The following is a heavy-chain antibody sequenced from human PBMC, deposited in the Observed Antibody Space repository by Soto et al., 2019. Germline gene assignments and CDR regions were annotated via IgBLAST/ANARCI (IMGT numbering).Heavy chain of an antibody. D-gene: IGHD5-12*01. CDR3: ARGRSWIESYYYMDV. CDR1: GFTFSSYG. Sequence: TGGSLRLSCAAAGFTFSSYGMHWVRQAPGKGLEWVAVIWYDGSNKYYADSVKGRFTISRDNSKNTLYLQMNSLRAEDTAVYYCARGRSWIESYYYMDVWGKGTTVTVSS. CDR2: IWYDGSNK. J-gene: IGHJ6*03. V-gene: IGHV3-33*08.